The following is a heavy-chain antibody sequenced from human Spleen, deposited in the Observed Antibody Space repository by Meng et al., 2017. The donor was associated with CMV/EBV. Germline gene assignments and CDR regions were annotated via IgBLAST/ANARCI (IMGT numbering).Heavy chain of an antibody. V-gene: IGHV3-11*04. CDR1: FSFIDYD. D-gene: IGHD2-21*01. Sequence: FSFIDYDMSWDRQAPGKGLEWVAYISHGGDIINYADSVKGRFTISRDNAKNSLYLRMDSLRVEDTAVYYCVRDEGGRGGAYHLDYWGQGTLVTVSS. CDR3: VRDEGGRGGAYHLDY. CDR2: ISHGGDII. J-gene: IGHJ4*02.